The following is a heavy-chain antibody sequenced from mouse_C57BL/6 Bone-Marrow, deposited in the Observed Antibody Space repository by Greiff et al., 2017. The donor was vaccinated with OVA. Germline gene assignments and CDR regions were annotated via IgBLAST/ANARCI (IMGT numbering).Heavy chain of an antibody. D-gene: IGHD2-1*01. J-gene: IGHJ4*01. CDR3: ARVYYVNYEGAIDY. V-gene: IGHV8-8*01. CDR2: IWWGDDK. CDR1: GFSLSTFGMG. Sequence: QVTLKECGPGILQPSQTLSLTCSFSGFSLSTFGMGVGWIRQPSGKGLEWLAHIWWGDDKYYNPALKSRLTIFKDTSKNQVFLQSANVDTAETATYYGARVYYVNYEGAIDYWGQGTSVTVSS.